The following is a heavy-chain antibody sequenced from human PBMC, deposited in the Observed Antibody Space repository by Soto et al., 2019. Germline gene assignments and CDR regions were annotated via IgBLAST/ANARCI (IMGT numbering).Heavy chain of an antibody. V-gene: IGHV3-23*01. J-gene: IGHJ4*02. CDR2: ISGGGGAT. CDR1: GVTFSRNA. D-gene: IGHD1-26*01. CDR3: AKSEPYGSGSYYFDY. Sequence: EVQLLESGGCLVQPGGSLRLSCAASGVTFSRNAMRWVRQAPGKGLEWVSGISGGGGATYYADSVKGRFTISRDNSKNTLYLQMNSLRAEDTAIYYCAKSEPYGSGSYYFDYWGQGTLVTVSS.